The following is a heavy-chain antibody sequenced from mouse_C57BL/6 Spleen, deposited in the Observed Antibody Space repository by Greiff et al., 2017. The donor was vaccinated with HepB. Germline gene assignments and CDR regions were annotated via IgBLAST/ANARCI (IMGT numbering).Heavy chain of an antibody. Sequence: DVHLVESGGGLVQPGGSLKLSCAASGFTFSDYGMAWVRQAPRKGPEWVAFISNLAYSIYYADTVTGRFTISRENAKNTLYLEMSSLRSEDTAMYYCARPGSSYWYFDVWGTGTTVTVSS. J-gene: IGHJ1*03. CDR2: ISNLAYSI. CDR3: ARPGSSYWYFDV. CDR1: GFTFSDYG. D-gene: IGHD1-1*01. V-gene: IGHV5-15*01.